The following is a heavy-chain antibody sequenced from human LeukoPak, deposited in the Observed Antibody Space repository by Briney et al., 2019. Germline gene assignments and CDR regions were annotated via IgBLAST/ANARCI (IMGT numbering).Heavy chain of an antibody. J-gene: IGHJ3*02. CDR2: ISWNSGSI. CDR3: AKDTRWELRAFDI. D-gene: IGHD1-26*01. Sequence: SLRLSCAASGFTFDDYAMHWVRQAPGKGLEWVSGISWNSGSIGYADSVKGRFTISRDNAKNSLYLQMNSLRAEDTALYYCAKDTRWELRAFDIWGQGTMVTVSS. V-gene: IGHV3-9*01. CDR1: GFTFDDYA.